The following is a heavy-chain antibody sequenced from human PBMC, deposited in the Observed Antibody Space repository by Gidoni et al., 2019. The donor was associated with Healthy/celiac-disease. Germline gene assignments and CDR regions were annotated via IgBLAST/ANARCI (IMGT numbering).Heavy chain of an antibody. V-gene: IGHV4-4*07. CDR2: IYTSGST. CDR1: GGTISSYY. Sequence: QVQLQESGPGLVKPSETLSLTGRSSGGTISSYYWSWSRQPAGKALEWCGLIYTSGSTNYNPPLKRRVTMSVDTSKHQFSLKLSSVTAADTVVYYCARDRPLNCIAAAEWLLDYWGQGTLVTVSS. CDR3: ARDRPLNCIAAAEWLLDY. D-gene: IGHD6-13*01. J-gene: IGHJ4*02.